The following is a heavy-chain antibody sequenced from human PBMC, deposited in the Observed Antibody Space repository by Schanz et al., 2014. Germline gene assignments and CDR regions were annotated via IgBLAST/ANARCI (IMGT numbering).Heavy chain of an antibody. Sequence: QVQLVQSGAEVKKPGVSVKVSCKASGYTFTTYYIHWVRQAPGQGLEWMGKINPSSGTTRIAQNVQGRLTVTRDTYTSTVYMELSSLRSEDTAVYYCARDGEAAAGCDYWGQGTLVTVSS. CDR3: ARDGEAAAGCDY. CDR1: GYTFTTYY. D-gene: IGHD6-13*01. V-gene: IGHV1-46*03. CDR2: INPSSGTT. J-gene: IGHJ4*02.